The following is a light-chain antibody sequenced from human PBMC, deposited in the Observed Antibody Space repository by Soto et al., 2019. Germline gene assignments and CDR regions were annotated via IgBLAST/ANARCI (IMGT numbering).Light chain of an antibody. CDR2: DAS. Sequence: ETVMTQSPGTLSVSLGERATLSCRASQSVSIHLVWYQQKPAQAPRLLIYDASHRATGIPARFSGSGSGTDFTLTISSLQPEDAAVYYCQQRSNWPPITFGQGTRLEI. J-gene: IGKJ5*01. CDR1: QSVSIH. V-gene: IGKV3-11*01. CDR3: QQRSNWPPIT.